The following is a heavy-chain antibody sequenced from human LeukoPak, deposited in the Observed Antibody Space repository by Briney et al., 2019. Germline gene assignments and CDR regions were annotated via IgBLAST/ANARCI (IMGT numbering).Heavy chain of an antibody. CDR2: ISYAGRND. J-gene: IGHJ3*02. D-gene: IGHD6-19*01. CDR1: GFTFSSFA. V-gene: IGHV3-30*04. CDR3: AKVSSAWTWVDALDI. Sequence: GGSPRLSCAASGFTFSSFAVHWVRQAPDKGLEWVAVISYAGRNDYYADSVKGRFTISRDNSKNTLYLQMNSLRPEDTAMYYCAKVSSAWTWVDALDIWGQGTMVTVSS.